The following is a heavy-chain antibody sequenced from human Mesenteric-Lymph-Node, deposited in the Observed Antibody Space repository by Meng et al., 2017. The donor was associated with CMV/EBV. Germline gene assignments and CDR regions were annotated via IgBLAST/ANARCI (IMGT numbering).Heavy chain of an antibody. V-gene: IGHV4-61*01. CDR2: IHYRGST. Sequence: GSLRLSCTVSDDSVSSGNYYWSWIRQPPGRGLEWIGYIHYRGSTNYNPSLKSRVTISVDTSKNQFSLKLSSVSAADTAVYYCARQHYDFVEGGCWFDPWGQGTLVTVSS. CDR3: ARQHYDFVEGGCWFDP. D-gene: IGHD3-3*01. CDR1: DDSVSSGNYY. J-gene: IGHJ5*02.